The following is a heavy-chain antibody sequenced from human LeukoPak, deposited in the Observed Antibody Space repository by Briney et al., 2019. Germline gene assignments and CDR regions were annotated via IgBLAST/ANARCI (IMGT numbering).Heavy chain of an antibody. CDR1: GGTFSSYA. Sequence: ASVKVSCKASGGTFSSYAISWVRQAPGQGLEWMGGITPIFGTANYAQKFQGRVTITTDESTSTAYMELSSLRSEDTAVYYCARVGDRGWNPFEYWGQGTLVTVSS. CDR3: ARVGDRGWNPFEY. D-gene: IGHD1-1*01. V-gene: IGHV1-69*05. J-gene: IGHJ4*02. CDR2: ITPIFGTA.